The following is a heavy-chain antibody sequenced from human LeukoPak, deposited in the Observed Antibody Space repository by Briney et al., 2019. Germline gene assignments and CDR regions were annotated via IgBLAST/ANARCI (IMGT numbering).Heavy chain of an antibody. D-gene: IGHD5-12*01. CDR3: AREYSGSDSGGYFDY. J-gene: IGHJ4*02. CDR2: INPNSGRT. CDR1: GYTFTGYY. Sequence: ASVKVSCKSSGYTFTGYYMHWVRQPPGQGLEWMGWINPNSGRTNYAQKFQGRVTMTRDTSISTAYMELSRLRSDDTAVYYCAREYSGSDSGGYFDYWGQGTLVTVSS. V-gene: IGHV1-2*02.